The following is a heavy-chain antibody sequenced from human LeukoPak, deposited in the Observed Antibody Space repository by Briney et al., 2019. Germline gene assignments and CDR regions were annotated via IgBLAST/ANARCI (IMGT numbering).Heavy chain of an antibody. D-gene: IGHD2-15*01. CDR1: GFTFSRYS. Sequence: GGSLRLSCLASGFTFSRYSMKWVRQAPGKGLEWVSSISGSSNDKHYIDSVKGRFTISRDNSKNTLYLQMNSLRAEDTAVYYCARAGYCSGGSCADYWGQGTLVTVSS. CDR3: ARAGYCSGGSCADY. CDR2: ISGSSNDK. J-gene: IGHJ4*02. V-gene: IGHV3-21*04.